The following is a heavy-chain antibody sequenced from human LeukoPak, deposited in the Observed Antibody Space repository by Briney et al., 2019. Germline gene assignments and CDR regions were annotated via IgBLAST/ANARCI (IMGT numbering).Heavy chain of an antibody. D-gene: IGHD6-19*01. CDR1: GFTFSSYS. V-gene: IGHV3-21*01. CDR2: ISSSSSYI. CDR3: ASMGSGWLDAFDI. Sequence: GGSLRLSCAASGFTFSSYSMNWVRQAPGKGLEWVSCISSSSSYIYYADSVKGRFTISRDNAKNSLYLQMNSLRAEDTAVYYCASMGSGWLDAFDIWGQGTMVTVSS. J-gene: IGHJ3*02.